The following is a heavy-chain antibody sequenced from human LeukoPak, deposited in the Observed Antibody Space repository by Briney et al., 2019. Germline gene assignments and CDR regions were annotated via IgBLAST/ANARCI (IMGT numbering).Heavy chain of an antibody. V-gene: IGHV4-39*01. CDR3: ARDPGFSAFDY. CDR1: GGSISSSSYY. J-gene: IGHJ4*02. D-gene: IGHD3-3*01. CDR2: IYYSGST. Sequence: SETLSLTCTVSGGSISSSSYYWGWIRQPPGKGLEWIGSIYYSGSTYYNPSLKSRVTISVDTSKNQFSLKLSSVTAADTAVYYCARDPGFSAFDYWGQGTLVTVSS.